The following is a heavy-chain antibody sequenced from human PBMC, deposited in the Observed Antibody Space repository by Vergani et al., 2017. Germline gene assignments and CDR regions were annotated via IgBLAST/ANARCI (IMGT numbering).Heavy chain of an antibody. D-gene: IGHD6-13*01. CDR1: GYTFSNYY. Sequence: QVQVVQSGAEVKKSGASVKVSCKTSGYTFSNYYMHWVRQAPGQGLEWMGIINPSGGHTNYAQKFQGRVTMTRDTSTSTVYMELSSLRSDDTAVYYCARGPHSSSYYYYYMDVWGKGTTVTVSS. V-gene: IGHV1-46*01. J-gene: IGHJ6*03. CDR2: INPSGGHT. CDR3: ARGPHSSSYYYYYMDV.